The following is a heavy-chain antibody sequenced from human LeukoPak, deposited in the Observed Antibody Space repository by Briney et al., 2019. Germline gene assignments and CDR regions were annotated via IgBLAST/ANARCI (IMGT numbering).Heavy chain of an antibody. CDR3: AREVGCSGGTCSPFDY. D-gene: IGHD2-15*01. CDR1: GGSISSHY. CDR2: IYYSGST. Sequence: SETLSLTCTVSGGSISSHYWSWIRQPPGKTLEWIGYIYYSGSTNHNPSLKSRVTISLDTPQNQFSLRLSSVTAADTAVYYCAREVGCSGGTCSPFDYWGQGILVTVSS. V-gene: IGHV4-59*11. J-gene: IGHJ4*02.